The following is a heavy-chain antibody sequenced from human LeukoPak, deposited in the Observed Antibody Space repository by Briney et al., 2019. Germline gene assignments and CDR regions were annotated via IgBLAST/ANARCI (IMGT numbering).Heavy chain of an antibody. J-gene: IGHJ6*03. CDR3: AKGLGPLVRGVVPRTYYMDV. CDR2: IKQDGSEK. Sequence: GGSLRLSCAASGFIFSTYWMSWVRQAPGKGLEGVANIKQDGSEKYYVDCVKGRFTISRDSAKNSLYLQMNSLGVEDTAVYYCAKGLGPLVRGVVPRTYYMDVWGRGTTVTVSS. D-gene: IGHD3-10*01. V-gene: IGHV3-7*01. CDR1: GFIFSTYW.